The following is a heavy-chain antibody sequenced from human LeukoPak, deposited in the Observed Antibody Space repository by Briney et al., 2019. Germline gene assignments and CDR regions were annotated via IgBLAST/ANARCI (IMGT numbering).Heavy chain of an antibody. CDR2: VYYTGST. Sequence: SETLSLTCSVSGGSVSTYYWSWIRQPPGKGLEWIGYVYYTGSTNYNPSLKSRVTISVDKSKNQFSLKLSSVTAADTAVYYCARGFTHYHDSSGIFDYWGQGTLVTVSS. J-gene: IGHJ4*02. CDR1: GGSVSTYY. D-gene: IGHD3-22*01. CDR3: ARGFTHYHDSSGIFDY. V-gene: IGHV4-59*02.